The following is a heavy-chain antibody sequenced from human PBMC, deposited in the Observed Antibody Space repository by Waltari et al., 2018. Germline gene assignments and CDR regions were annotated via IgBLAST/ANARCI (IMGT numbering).Heavy chain of an antibody. CDR1: GGSIRHSLYY. CDR3: AREEFWSTYPDGFDM. Sequence: QMQLQESGPGLVKTSETLFLTCRVSGGSIRHSLYYWGWIRQTPGKGLEWIGSIYYSGNTYYNPSLRSRVTLSVDRSKNQFSLNLSSVTAADTAVYYCAREEFWSTYPDGFDMWGQGTLVTVSS. V-gene: IGHV4-39*07. CDR2: IYYSGNT. D-gene: IGHD3-3*01. J-gene: IGHJ3*02.